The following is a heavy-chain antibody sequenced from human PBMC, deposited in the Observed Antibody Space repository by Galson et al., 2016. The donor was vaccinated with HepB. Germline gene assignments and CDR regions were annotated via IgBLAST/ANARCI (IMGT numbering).Heavy chain of an antibody. CDR1: GFTFSHYA. CDR3: AKGFGVVTS. V-gene: IGHV3-23*01. J-gene: IGHJ5*02. D-gene: IGHD3-3*01. CDR2: ITSSGDST. Sequence: SLRLSCAASGFTFSHYAMSWVRQPPGKGLEWVSSITSSGDSTDSADSAKGRFTVSRDNSKNTLYLQMNSLRAEDSAVYYCAKGFGVVTSWGQGTLVTVSS.